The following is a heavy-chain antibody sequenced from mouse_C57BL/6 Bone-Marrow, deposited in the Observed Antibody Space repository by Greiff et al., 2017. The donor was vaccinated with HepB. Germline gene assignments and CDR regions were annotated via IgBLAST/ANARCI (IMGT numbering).Heavy chain of an antibody. V-gene: IGHV1-53*01. CDR1: GYTFTSYW. CDR2: INPSNGGT. J-gene: IGHJ2*01. CDR3: ARITTVVATDY. D-gene: IGHD1-1*01. Sequence: VQLQQPGTELVKPGASVTLSCKASGYTFTSYWMHWVKPRPGQGLEWIGNINPSNGGTNYNEKFKSKATLTVDKSSSTAYMQLSSLTSEDSAVYYCARITTVVATDYWGQGTTLTVSS.